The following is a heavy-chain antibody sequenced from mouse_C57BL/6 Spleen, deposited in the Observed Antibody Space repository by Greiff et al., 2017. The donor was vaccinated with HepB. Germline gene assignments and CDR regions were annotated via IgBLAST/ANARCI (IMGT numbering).Heavy chain of an antibody. CDR2: IWRGGST. D-gene: IGHD2-4*01. CDR1: GFSLTSYG. J-gene: IGHJ2*01. Sequence: QVQLKESGPGLVQPSQSLSITCTVSGFSLTSYGVHWVRQSPGKGLEWLGVIWRGGSTDYNAAFMSRLSITKDNSKSQVFFKMNSLQADDTAIYYCAKTAYDYYYYFDYWGQGTTLTVSS. CDR3: AKTAYDYYYYFDY. V-gene: IGHV2-5*01.